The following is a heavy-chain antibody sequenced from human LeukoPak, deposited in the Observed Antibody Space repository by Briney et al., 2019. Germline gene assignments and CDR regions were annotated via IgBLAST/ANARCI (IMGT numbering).Heavy chain of an antibody. V-gene: IGHV3-30*18. J-gene: IGHJ4*02. CDR2: ISYDGSNK. Sequence: GGSLRLSCAASGFTLSSYGMHWVRQAPGKGLEWMAVISYDGSNKYYADSVKGRFTISRDNSKNTLYLQMNSLRAEDTAVYYCAKDPSDSSGYYPYFDYWGQGTLVTVSS. CDR1: GFTLSSYG. D-gene: IGHD3-22*01. CDR3: AKDPSDSSGYYPYFDY.